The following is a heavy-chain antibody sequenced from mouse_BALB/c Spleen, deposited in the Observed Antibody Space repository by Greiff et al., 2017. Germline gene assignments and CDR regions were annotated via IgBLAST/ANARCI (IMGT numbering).Heavy chain of an antibody. CDR3: PRDQGNYHYAMDY. Sequence: QVQLQESGPGLVAPSQSLSITCTVSGFSLTSYGVHWVRQPPGKGLEWLGVIWAGGSTNYNSALMSRLSISKDNSKSQVFLKMNSLQTDDTAMYYCPRDQGNYHYAMDYWGQGTSVTVSS. CDR2: IWAGGST. D-gene: IGHD2-1*01. V-gene: IGHV2-9*02. J-gene: IGHJ4*01. CDR1: GFSLTSYG.